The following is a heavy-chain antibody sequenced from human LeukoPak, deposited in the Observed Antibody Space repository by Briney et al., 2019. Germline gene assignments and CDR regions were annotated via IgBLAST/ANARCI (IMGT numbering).Heavy chain of an antibody. CDR1: GFTFSSYS. CDR2: ISSSSSTI. J-gene: IGHJ4*02. V-gene: IGHV3-48*01. CDR3: ARDPPPPSLLLDDKKGHLDNDY. Sequence: PGGSLRLSCAASGFTFSSYSMNWVRQAPGKGLEWVSYISSSSSTIYYADSVKGRFTISRDNGKNSLYLQMNSLRAEDTAVYYCARDPPPPSLLLDDKKGHLDNDYWGQGTLVTVSS. D-gene: IGHD3-16*02.